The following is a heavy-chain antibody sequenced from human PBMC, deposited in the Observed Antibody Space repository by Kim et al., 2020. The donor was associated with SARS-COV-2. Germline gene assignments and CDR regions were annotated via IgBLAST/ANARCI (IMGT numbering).Heavy chain of an antibody. CDR2: ISWNSGSI. V-gene: IGHV3-9*01. CDR1: GFTFDDYA. J-gene: IGHJ5*02. Sequence: GGSLRLSCAASGFTFDDYAMHWVRQAPGKGLEWVSGISWNSGSIGYADSVKGRFIISRDNAKNSLYLQMNSLRAEDTALYYCAKGGYCSSTSCDNWFDPWGQGTLVTVSS. CDR3: AKGGYCSSTSCDNWFDP. D-gene: IGHD2-2*01.